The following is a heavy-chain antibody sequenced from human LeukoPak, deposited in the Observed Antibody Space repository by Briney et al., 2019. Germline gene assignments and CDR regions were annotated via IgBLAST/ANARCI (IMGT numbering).Heavy chain of an antibody. CDR1: GFTFSSYG. V-gene: IGHV3-48*01. CDR2: ISSSGSTT. D-gene: IGHD2-2*03. J-gene: IGHJ6*03. CDR3: ATHGSAHYYMDV. Sequence: GGSLRLSCAASGFTFSSYGMHWVRQAPGKGLEWVSYISSSGSTTYYADSVKGRFTISRDNSKNTLHLQMNSLRAEDTAVYYCATHGSAHYYMDVWGKGTTVTISS.